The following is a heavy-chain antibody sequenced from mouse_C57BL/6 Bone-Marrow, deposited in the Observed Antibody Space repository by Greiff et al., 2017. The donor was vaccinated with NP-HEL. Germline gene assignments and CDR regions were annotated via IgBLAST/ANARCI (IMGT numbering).Heavy chain of an antibody. CDR1: GYTFTEYT. J-gene: IGHJ4*01. V-gene: IGHV1-62-2*01. D-gene: IGHD3-2*02. CDR2: FYPGSGSI. Sequence: VQLQQSGAELVKPGASVKLSCKASGYTFTEYTIHWVKQRSGQGLEWIGWFYPGSGSIKYNEKFKDKATLTADKSSSTVYMELRRVTSEDSAVYFCARHVDSSGYLYYAMDYWGQGTSVTVSS. CDR3: ARHVDSSGYLYYAMDY.